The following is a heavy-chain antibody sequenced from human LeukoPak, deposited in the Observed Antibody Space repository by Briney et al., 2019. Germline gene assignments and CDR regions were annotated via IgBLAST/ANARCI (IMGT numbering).Heavy chain of an antibody. Sequence: SETLSLTCTVSGGSISSSYWSWIRQPPGKGLEWIGYIYYSGSTNYNPSLKSRVTMSVETSKNQFSLNLSSVTAADTAVYYCARGPYSSRYDYWGQGTVVTVSS. V-gene: IGHV4-59*01. CDR1: GGSISSSY. CDR2: IYYSGST. J-gene: IGHJ4*02. CDR3: ARGPYSSRYDY. D-gene: IGHD6-13*01.